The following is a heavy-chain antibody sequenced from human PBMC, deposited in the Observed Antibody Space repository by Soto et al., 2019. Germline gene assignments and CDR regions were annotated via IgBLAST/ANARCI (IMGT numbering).Heavy chain of an antibody. CDR1: GYRFTSYG. CDR3: ARDITPNYDFWSGYCYGY. Sequence: ASVKVSCKASGYRFTSYGISWVRQAPGQGLEWMGWISAYNGNTNYAQKLQGRVTMTTDTSTSTAYMELRSLRSDDTAVYYCARDITPNYDFWSGYCYGYWGQGTLVTVSS. J-gene: IGHJ4*02. CDR2: ISAYNGNT. D-gene: IGHD3-3*01. V-gene: IGHV1-18*01.